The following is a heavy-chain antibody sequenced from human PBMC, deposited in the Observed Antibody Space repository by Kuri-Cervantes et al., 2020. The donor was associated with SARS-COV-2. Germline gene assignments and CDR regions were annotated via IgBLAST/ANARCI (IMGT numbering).Heavy chain of an antibody. CDR1: GYSFTSYW. D-gene: IGHD4/OR15-4a*01. Sequence: GGSLRLSCKGSGYSFTSYWIGWVRQMPGKGLEWMGIIYPGDSDTRYSPSFQGQVTISADKSISTAYLQWSSLKASDTAVYYCARRGRKFLDYYFDYWGQGTLVTVSS. J-gene: IGHJ4*02. CDR2: IYPGDSDT. CDR3: ARRGRKFLDYYFDY. V-gene: IGHV5-51*01.